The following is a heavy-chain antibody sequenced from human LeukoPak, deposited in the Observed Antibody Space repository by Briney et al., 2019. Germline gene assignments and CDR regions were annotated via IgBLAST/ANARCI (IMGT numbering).Heavy chain of an antibody. CDR1: GFTFGDFA. J-gene: IGHJ4*02. D-gene: IGHD6-13*01. Sequence: GGSLRLSCTGSGFTFGDFALGWVRQSLGEGLEWVGFIRSKAYGGTTEYAASVKGRFTISRDDSKSITYLQMSSLNSEDTGVYYCATTRTITSIWYYFDYWGQGALVTVSS. V-gene: IGHV3-49*04. CDR3: ATTRTITSIWYYFDY. CDR2: IRSKAYGGTT.